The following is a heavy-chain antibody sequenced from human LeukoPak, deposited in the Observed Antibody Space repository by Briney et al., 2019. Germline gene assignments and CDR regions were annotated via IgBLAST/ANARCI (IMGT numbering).Heavy chain of an antibody. J-gene: IGHJ4*02. CDR3: ARGAVPD. V-gene: IGHV3-7*01. CDR1: GFTFSNYW. Sequence: PGGSLRLSCAASGFTFSNYWMSWVRQAPGKGLEWVANIKKDGSEKNYLASVKGRFTISRDNAKNSLYLQMNSLRAEDTAVYYCARGAVPDWGQGTLVTVSS. CDR2: IKKDGSEK. D-gene: IGHD6-19*01.